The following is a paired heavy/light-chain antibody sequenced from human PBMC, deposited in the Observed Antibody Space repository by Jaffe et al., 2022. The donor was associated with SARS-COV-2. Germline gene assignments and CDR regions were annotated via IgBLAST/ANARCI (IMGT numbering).Heavy chain of an antibody. CDR2: INPSNGGI. D-gene: IGHD1-1*01. CDR1: GYAFTGYF. J-gene: IGHJ4*02. Sequence: QVQLVQSGAELKKPGASLRVSCKASGYAFTGYFIHWVRQAPGQGLEWMGWINPSNGGIHYAQKFQDRVTMTRDTSITTAYMDLRRLESDDTAVYYCARDRRELDFNGFDYWGQGILVTVSS. V-gene: IGHV1-2*02. CDR3: ARDRRELDFNGFDY.
Light chain of an antibody. CDR3: QQRSRWVPGSP. CDR1: QSVGGF. CDR2: DVS. Sequence: EVVLTQSPATLSLSPGERATLSCRASQSVGGFLAWYQQKPGQAPRLLIWDVSNRATGIPARFSGSGSGTDFTLTISSLEPEDFAVYYCQQRSRWVPGSPFGQGTKLEIK. V-gene: IGKV3-11*01. J-gene: IGKJ2*01.